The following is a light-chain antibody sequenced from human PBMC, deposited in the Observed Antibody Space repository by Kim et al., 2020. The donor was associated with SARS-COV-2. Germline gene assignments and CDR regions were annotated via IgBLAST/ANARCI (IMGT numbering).Light chain of an antibody. CDR3: HQYDTLPFT. CDR2: GAS. Sequence: ATVGDRVTITCRASQGINNHVAWFQPKPGKAPKSLMYGASSLHSGVPSQFSGSGSGTDFTLTISSLQPDDFATYYCHQYDTLPFTFGGGTKVDIK. V-gene: IGKV1-16*02. J-gene: IGKJ4*01. CDR1: QGINNH.